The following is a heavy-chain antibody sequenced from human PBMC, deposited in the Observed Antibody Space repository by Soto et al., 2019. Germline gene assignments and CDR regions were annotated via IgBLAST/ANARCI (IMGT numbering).Heavy chain of an antibody. Sequence: QVQLVQSGAEVRKPGSSVRVSCKASGGSFNRHTISWVRQAPGQGLEWMGGIIPIFGTANDAQKFQGRVTITADESTSTAYMELSSLRSEDTAVYYCARGRRGVIIGSLGYWGQGTLVTVSS. D-gene: IGHD3-10*01. CDR3: ARGRRGVIIGSLGY. CDR2: IIPIFGTA. V-gene: IGHV1-69*01. CDR1: GGSFNRHT. J-gene: IGHJ4*02.